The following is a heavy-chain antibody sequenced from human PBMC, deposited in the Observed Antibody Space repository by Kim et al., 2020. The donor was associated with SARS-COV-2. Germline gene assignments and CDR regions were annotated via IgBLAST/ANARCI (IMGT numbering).Heavy chain of an antibody. Sequence: GGSLRLSCAASGFTFDDYTMHWVRQAPGKGLEWVSLISRNGDATGYVDSVKGRFTISRDNSKNSLYLQMNSLRSEDTAMYYCAKKGRATYSSGSDFDYWGQGTLVTVSS. J-gene: IGHJ4*02. CDR2: ISRNGDAT. CDR1: GFTFDDYT. V-gene: IGHV3-43*01. CDR3: AKKGRATYSSGSDFDY. D-gene: IGHD3-10*01.